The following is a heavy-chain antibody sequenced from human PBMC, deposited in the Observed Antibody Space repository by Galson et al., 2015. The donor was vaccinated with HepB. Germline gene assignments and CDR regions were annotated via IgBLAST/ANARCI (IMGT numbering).Heavy chain of an antibody. CDR3: ASSSSASEQWQEF. D-gene: IGHD6-19*01. Sequence: QSGAEVKKPGESLKISCKGSGHSFSSYWIIWGRQMPGKGLEWMGRIDPSDSYTNYSPSIQGHVTISADKSISVVYLQWSSLKASDTAMYYCASSSSASEQWQEFWGQGTLVTVSS. CDR1: GHSFSSYW. V-gene: IGHV5-10-1*01. J-gene: IGHJ4*02. CDR2: IDPSDSYT.